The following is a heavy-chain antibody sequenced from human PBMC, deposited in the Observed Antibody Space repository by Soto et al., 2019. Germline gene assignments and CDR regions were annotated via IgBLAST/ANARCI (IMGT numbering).Heavy chain of an antibody. V-gene: IGHV1-3*01. CDR2: INAGNGNT. D-gene: IGHD6-13*01. Sequence: ASVKVSCKASGYTVTSYGMHWVREAPGQRLEGMGWINAGNGNTKYSQKFQGRVTITSDTAASTAYMELSSLRSEDTAVYYCARGYPPLDLVPSIAADYYYFAYWGKGTLVTVSS. CDR1: GYTVTSYG. J-gene: IGHJ4*02. CDR3: ARGYPPLDLVPSIAADYYYFAY.